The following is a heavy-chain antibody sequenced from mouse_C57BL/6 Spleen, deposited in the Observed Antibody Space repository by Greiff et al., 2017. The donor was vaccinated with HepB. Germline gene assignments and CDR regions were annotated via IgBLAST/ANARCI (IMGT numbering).Heavy chain of an antibody. Sequence: QVQLQQPGAELVKPGASVKLSCKASGYTFTSYWMQWVKQRPGQGLEWIGEIDPSDSYTNYNQKFKGKATLTVDTSSSTAYMQLSSLTSEDSAVYYCARYYYGTLDYRGQGTTLTVSS. CDR2: IDPSDSYT. CDR3: ARYYYGTLDY. D-gene: IGHD1-1*01. CDR1: GYTFTSYW. J-gene: IGHJ2*01. V-gene: IGHV1-50*01.